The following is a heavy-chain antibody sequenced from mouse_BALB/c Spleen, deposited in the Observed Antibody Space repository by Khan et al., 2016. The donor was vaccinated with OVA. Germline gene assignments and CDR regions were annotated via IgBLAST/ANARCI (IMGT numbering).Heavy chain of an antibody. J-gene: IGHJ3*01. CDR1: GYSFTTYY. D-gene: IGHD2-2*01. CDR2: IDPFSGGT. V-gene: IGHV1S135*01. Sequence: VQLKQSGPELMKPGASVKISCKASGYSFTTYYIHWMMQSHGKSLEWIGYIDPFSGGTTYNQKFKGKATLTVDRSSSTAYIPLSNLTSEDSTVYNCTRHGSDAWFTYWGPGTLVTVSS. CDR3: TRHGSDAWFTY.